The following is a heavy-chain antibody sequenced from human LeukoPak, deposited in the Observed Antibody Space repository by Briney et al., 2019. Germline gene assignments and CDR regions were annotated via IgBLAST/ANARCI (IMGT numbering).Heavy chain of an antibody. CDR1: GYTFTSYG. CDR3: AGDSWRAITIFGLVIPPYFDY. CDR2: ISAYNGNT. D-gene: IGHD3/OR15-3a*01. Sequence: ASVRVSCKASGYTFTSYGISWVRQAPGQGLEWMGWISAYNGNTNYAQKLQGRVTMTTDTSTSTAYMELRSLRSDDTAVDYCAGDSWRAITIFGLVIPPYFDYWGQGTLVTVSS. V-gene: IGHV1-18*01. J-gene: IGHJ4*02.